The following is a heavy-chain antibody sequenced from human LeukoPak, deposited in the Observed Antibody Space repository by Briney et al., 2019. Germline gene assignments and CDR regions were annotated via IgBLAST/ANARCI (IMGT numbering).Heavy chain of an antibody. J-gene: IGHJ4*02. CDR3: ARSPKRGYCSSTSCYTAVYFDY. Sequence: SVKVSCKASGGTFSSYAISWVRQAPGQGLEWMEGIIPIFGTANYAQKFQGRVTITTDESTSTAYMELSSLRSEDTAVYYCARSPKRGYCSSTSCYTAVYFDYWGQGTLVTVSS. V-gene: IGHV1-69*05. CDR2: IIPIFGTA. D-gene: IGHD2-2*02. CDR1: GGTFSSYA.